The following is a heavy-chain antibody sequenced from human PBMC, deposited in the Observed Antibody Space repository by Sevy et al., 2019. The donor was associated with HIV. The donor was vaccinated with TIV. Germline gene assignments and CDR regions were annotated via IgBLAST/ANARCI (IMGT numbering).Heavy chain of an antibody. D-gene: IGHD1-26*01. CDR1: GFTFSGSA. V-gene: IGHV3-73*01. CDR2: IRSRANSYAT. Sequence: GGSLRLSCAASGFTFSGSAMHWVRQASGKGLEWVGRIRSRANSYATTYAASVKDRFTISRDDSKNTAYLQMNSLKTEDTAGYYCSRRLGSSDDYWGQVTLVTVSS. CDR3: SRRLGSSDDY. J-gene: IGHJ4*02.